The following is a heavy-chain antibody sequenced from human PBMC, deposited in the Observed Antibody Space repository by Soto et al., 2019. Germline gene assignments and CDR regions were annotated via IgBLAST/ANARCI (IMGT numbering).Heavy chain of an antibody. D-gene: IGHD5-12*01. Sequence: EVQLVESGGGLVKPGGSLRLSCAASGFIFSSHTMNWVRQVPGKGLEWVSSISASSTYIYYADSLKGRFTISRDNAYNSLYLQVSSLRAEDTAVYYYARGWLRDPWMYWGQGTLLTVSS. CDR2: ISASSTYI. CDR1: GFIFSSHT. CDR3: ARGWLRDPWMY. V-gene: IGHV3-21*02. J-gene: IGHJ4*02.